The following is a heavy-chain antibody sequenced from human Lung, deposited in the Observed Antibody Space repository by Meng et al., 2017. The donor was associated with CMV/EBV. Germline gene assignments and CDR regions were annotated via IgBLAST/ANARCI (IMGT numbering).Heavy chain of an antibody. CDR2: TYYRSKWYN. J-gene: IGHJ4*02. CDR1: GDSVSSNSAA. D-gene: IGHD4-17*01. Sequence: SQXXSLTXAISGDSVSSNSAAWNWIRQSPSRGLEWLGRTYYRSKWYNDYAVSVKSRITINPDTSKNQFSLQLNSVTPEDTAVYYGAREGPTVTPFDYWGQGXLVTVSS. V-gene: IGHV6-1*01. CDR3: AREGPTVTPFDY.